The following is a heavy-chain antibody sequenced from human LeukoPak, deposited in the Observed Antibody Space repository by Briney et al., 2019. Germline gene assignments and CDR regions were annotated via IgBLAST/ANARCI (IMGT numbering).Heavy chain of an antibody. CDR2: INSDGRST. D-gene: IGHD3-10*01. CDR3: GRNRALIWFGDSHPLAY. V-gene: IGHV3-74*01. CDR1: GFTFNDYA. J-gene: IGHJ4*02. Sequence: GGSLRLSCAAAGFTFNDYAMHWVRQAPGKGLVWVSRINSDGRSTSYTDSVKGRFTISRDKAKNTWYLQMTGLRAKATDVYYCGRNRALIWFGDSHPLAYWGQETPVTASS.